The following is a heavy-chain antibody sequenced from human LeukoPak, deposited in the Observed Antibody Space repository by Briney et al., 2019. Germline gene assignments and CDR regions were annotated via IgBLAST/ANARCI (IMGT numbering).Heavy chain of an antibody. V-gene: IGHV3-23*05. CDR3: AKDIVPDSGWDLDY. D-gene: IGHD6-19*01. J-gene: IGHJ4*02. CDR2: IYNSGTKI. CDR1: GITFSTYS. Sequence: GGSLRLSCVASGITFSTYSMTWVRQRPGKGLEWVASIYNSGTKIFYADSVKGRFTISRDNSNNVLFLQMDSLRAVDSAIYYCAKDIVPDSGWDLDYWGRGTLVTVSS.